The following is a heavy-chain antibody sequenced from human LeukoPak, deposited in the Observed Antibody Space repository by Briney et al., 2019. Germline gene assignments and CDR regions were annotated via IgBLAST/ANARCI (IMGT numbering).Heavy chain of an antibody. J-gene: IGHJ4*02. CDR1: GFTFSSYA. Sequence: GGSLRLSCAASGFTFSSYAMSWVRQAPGKGLEWVSAISGSGGSTYYADSVKGRFSISRDNSKNTLYLQMNSLRAEDTAVYYCAKDVAVHYYHRSGYYYFDYWGQGTLVTVSS. CDR2: ISGSGGST. V-gene: IGHV3-23*01. D-gene: IGHD3-22*01. CDR3: AKDVAVHYYHRSGYYYFDY.